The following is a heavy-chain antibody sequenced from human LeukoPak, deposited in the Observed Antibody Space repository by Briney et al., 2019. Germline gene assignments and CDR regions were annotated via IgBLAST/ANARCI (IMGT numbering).Heavy chain of an antibody. Sequence: GGSLRLSCAASGFSFNTYAMHWARQAPGKRLGYVSAISSNGDSTYYANSVKGRFTISRDNSKKTLFLQMGSLRAEDMAVYYCVRDSGGDAYNDYFDSWGQGTLVTVSS. V-gene: IGHV3-64*01. CDR1: GFSFNTYA. CDR3: VRDSGGDAYNDYFDS. J-gene: IGHJ4*02. D-gene: IGHD5-24*01. CDR2: ISSNGDST.